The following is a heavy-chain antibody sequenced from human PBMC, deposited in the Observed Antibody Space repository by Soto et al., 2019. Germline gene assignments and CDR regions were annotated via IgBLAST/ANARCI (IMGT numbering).Heavy chain of an antibody. CDR2: IYYSGST. D-gene: IGHD6-19*01. J-gene: IGHJ6*02. CDR1: GGSISSYY. CDR3: AGDRQSNYGMDV. V-gene: IGHV4-59*01. Sequence: PSETLSLTCTVSGGSISSYYWSWIRQPPGKGLEWIGYIYYSGSTNYNPSLKSRVTISVDTSKNQFSLKLSSVTAADTAVYHCAGDRQSNYGMDVWGQGTTVTVSS.